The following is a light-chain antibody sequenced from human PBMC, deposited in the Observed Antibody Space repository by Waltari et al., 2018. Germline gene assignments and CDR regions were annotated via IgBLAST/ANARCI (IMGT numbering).Light chain of an antibody. V-gene: IGLV1-44*01. J-gene: IGLJ3*02. CDR3: AAWDDSLNGWV. CDR1: SPNIGRNT. CDR2: SNN. Sequence: QSVLTQPPSASGTPGPRVTISCSGSSPNIGRNTLNWYQQLPGTAPKLLIYSNNQRPSGVPDRFSGSKSGTSASLAISGLQSEDEADYYCAAWDDSLNGWVFGGGTKLTVL.